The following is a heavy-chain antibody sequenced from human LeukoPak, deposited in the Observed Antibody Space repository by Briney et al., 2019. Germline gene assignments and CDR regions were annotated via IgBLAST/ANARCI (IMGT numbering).Heavy chain of an antibody. CDR2: INPDGSTT. CDR3: ARGRYGDYH. Sequence: GGSLRLSCAASGFTFTNYWMFWVRQAPGKGLVWVSGINPDGSTTTYADSVKGRFTISRENAKSTLYLHMNILRVEDTAVYYCARGRYGDYHWGLGILVTVSS. J-gene: IGHJ4*02. V-gene: IGHV3-74*01. CDR1: GFTFTNYW. D-gene: IGHD4-17*01.